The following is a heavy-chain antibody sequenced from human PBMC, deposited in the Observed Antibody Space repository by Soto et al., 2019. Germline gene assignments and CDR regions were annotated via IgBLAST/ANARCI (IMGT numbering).Heavy chain of an antibody. V-gene: IGHV4-59*01. CDR2: IYYSGST. CDR3: ARALAATPIAIDYYYYMDV. Sequence: SQTLSLTCTVSGGSISSYYWSWIRQPPGKGLEWIGYIYYSGSTNYNPSLKSRVTISVDTSKNQFSLKLSSVTAADTAVYYCARALAATPIAIDYYYYMDVWGNGTTVTVSS. J-gene: IGHJ6*03. CDR1: GGSISSYY. D-gene: IGHD2-15*01.